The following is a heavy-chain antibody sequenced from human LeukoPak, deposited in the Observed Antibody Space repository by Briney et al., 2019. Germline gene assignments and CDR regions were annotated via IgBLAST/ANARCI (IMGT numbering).Heavy chain of an antibody. CDR1: GFTFSSHA. J-gene: IGHJ4*02. V-gene: IGHV3-30*04. CDR2: ISYDGSYK. CDR3: AREPGIAAAGDTIRFDY. D-gene: IGHD6-13*01. Sequence: PGGSLRLSCAGSGFTFSSHAMHWVRQAPGKGLEWVGVISYDGSYKYYADSVKGRFTVSRDSSKNTLYLQMNSLRVEDTAAYYCAREPGIAAAGDTIRFDYWGQGTLVTVSS.